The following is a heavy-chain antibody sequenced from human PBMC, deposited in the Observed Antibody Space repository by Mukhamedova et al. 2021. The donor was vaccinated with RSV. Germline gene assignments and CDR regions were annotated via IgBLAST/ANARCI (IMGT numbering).Heavy chain of an antibody. Sequence: EYMGIIYPGDSDTRYTPSFRGHVTISADKSISAASLQWSSLKASDTAMYYCARQAYSSGSDAFDIWGQGTMVTVSS. D-gene: IGHD6-19*01. CDR3: ARQAYSSGSDAFDI. CDR2: IYPGDSDT. J-gene: IGHJ3*02. V-gene: IGHV5-51*01.